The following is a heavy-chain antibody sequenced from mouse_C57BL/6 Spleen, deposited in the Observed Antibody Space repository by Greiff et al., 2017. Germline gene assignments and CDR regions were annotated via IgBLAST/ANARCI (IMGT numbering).Heavy chain of an antibody. CDR1: GYSITSGYY. Sequence: DVHLVESGPGLVKPSQSLSLTCSVTGYSITSGYYCNWIRQFPGNKLEWMGYISYDGSNNYNPSLKNRISITRDTSKNQFCLKLNSVETEDTATYSCERGGSGTFADWGQGTLVTVSA. CDR3: ERGGSGTFAD. D-gene: IGHD3-2*02. V-gene: IGHV3-6*01. CDR2: ISYDGSN. J-gene: IGHJ3*01.